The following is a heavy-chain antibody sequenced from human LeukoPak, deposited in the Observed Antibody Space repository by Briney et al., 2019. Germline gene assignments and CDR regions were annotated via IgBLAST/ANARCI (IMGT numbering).Heavy chain of an antibody. CDR2: ISSNGGST. CDR1: GFTFSSYA. J-gene: IGHJ4*02. CDR3: ARGRYYYDSSGYYNY. D-gene: IGHD3-22*01. Sequence: GGSLRLSCAASGFTFSSYAMHWVRQAPGKGLEYVSAISSNGGSTYYANSVKGRFTISRDNSNNTLYLQMGSLRVEDMAVYYCARGRYYYDSSGYYNYWGQGTLVTVSS. V-gene: IGHV3-64*01.